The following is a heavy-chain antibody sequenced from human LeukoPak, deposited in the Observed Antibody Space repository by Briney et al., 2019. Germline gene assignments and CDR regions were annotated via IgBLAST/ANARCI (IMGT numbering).Heavy chain of an antibody. CDR3: ARGANYYDTSGSFDY. Sequence: ASVKVSCKTSGYAFTSYGISWVRQAPGRGLEWMGWISPYNGKTNYAQNFQGRVTMTTDTSTSAAYMELRTLRSGDAPVYYCARGANYYDTSGSFDYWGQGTLVTVSS. V-gene: IGHV1-18*01. CDR1: GYAFTSYG. J-gene: IGHJ4*02. D-gene: IGHD3-22*01. CDR2: ISPYNGKT.